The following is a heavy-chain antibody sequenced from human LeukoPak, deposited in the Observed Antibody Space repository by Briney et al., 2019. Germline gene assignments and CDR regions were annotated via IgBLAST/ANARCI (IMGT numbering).Heavy chain of an antibody. CDR3: ARRVGRYFGERAYYYNYMDV. CDR2: IYYSGST. V-gene: IGHV4-39*07. J-gene: IGHJ6*03. D-gene: IGHD3-10*01. CDR1: GGSISSYY. Sequence: SETLSLTCTVSGGSISSYYWSWIRQPPGKGLEWIGSIYYSGSTYYNPSPKSRVTISVDTSKNQFSLKLSSVTAADTAVYYCARRVGRYFGERAYYYNYMDVWAKGTTVTISS.